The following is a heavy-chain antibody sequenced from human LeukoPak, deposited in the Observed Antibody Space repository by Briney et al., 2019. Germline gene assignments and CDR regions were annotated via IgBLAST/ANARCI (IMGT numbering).Heavy chain of an antibody. Sequence: GESLKISCKGSGYSFTNNWIGWVRQMPGKGLEWMGIIYPGDSDTRYSPSFQGQVTISADKSISTAYLQWSSLKASDTAMYYCARTYYYDSSGPQGYYFDYWGQGTLVTVSS. CDR2: IYPGDSDT. V-gene: IGHV5-51*01. CDR3: ARTYYYDSSGPQGYYFDY. D-gene: IGHD3-22*01. J-gene: IGHJ4*02. CDR1: GYSFTNNW.